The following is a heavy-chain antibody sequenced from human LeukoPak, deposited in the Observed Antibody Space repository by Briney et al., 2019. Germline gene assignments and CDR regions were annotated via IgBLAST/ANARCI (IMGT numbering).Heavy chain of an antibody. CDR2: IYPRDGST. Sequence: ASVQVSCKASGYSFTSNYIHWVRQAPGQGLEWMGMIYPRDGSTSYAQKFQGRVTVTRDTSTSTVHMELSGLRSEDTAVYYCARDQEAFDYWGQGTLVTVSS. V-gene: IGHV1-46*01. J-gene: IGHJ4*02. CDR3: ARDQEAFDY. CDR1: GYSFTSNY.